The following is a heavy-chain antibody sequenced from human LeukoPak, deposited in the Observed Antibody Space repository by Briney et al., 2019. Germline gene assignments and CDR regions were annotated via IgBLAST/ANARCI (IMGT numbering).Heavy chain of an antibody. D-gene: IGHD2-15*01. V-gene: IGHV3-23*01. CDR2: ISGSGGST. CDR1: GFTFSSYA. J-gene: IGHJ4*02. Sequence: GGSLRLSCAASGFTFSSYAMSWVRQAPGKGLEWVSAISGSGGSTYYADPVKGRFTISRDNSKNTLYLQMNSLRAEDTAVHYCTRGYCSGGSCQYFDYWGQGTLVTVSS. CDR3: TRGYCSGGSCQYFDY.